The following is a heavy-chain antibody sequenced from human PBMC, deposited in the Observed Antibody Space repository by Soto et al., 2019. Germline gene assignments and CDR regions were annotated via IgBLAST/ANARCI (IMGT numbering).Heavy chain of an antibody. CDR3: ARVSGSYYYGMDV. J-gene: IGHJ6*02. CDR1: GGSISSSNW. CDR2: IYHSGST. Sequence: QVQLQESGPGLVKPSGTLSLTSAVYGGSISSSNWWSWVRQPPGKGLEWIGEIYHSGSTNYNPSLQSRVTISVDKSKNQFSLKLSSVTAADTAVYYCARVSGSYYYGMDVWGQGTTVTVSS. D-gene: IGHD1-26*01. V-gene: IGHV4-4*02.